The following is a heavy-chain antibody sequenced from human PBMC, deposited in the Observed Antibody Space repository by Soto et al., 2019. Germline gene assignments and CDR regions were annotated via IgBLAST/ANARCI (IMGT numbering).Heavy chain of an antibody. CDR3: TRANYGHDY. D-gene: IGHD3-10*01. CDR1: GFTFSDYY. J-gene: IGHJ4*02. CDR2: ITSGDTTI. Sequence: QVQLVESGGGLVKPGGSLRLSCAASGFTFSDYYMSWVRQAPGKGLEWVSYITSGDTTINYADSVKGRFTISRDNAKNSLYLQMNSLRAADTAVYYCTRANYGHDYWGQGTLVTVSS. V-gene: IGHV3-11*01.